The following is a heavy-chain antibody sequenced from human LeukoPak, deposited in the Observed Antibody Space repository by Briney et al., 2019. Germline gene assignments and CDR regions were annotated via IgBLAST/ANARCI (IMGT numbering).Heavy chain of an antibody. Sequence: PPQTLSLTWAVSGGSISSGGYSWSWLRQPPGKGLEWIGYIYYSGSTSYNPSLKSRVTISVDTSKKQFSLKLSSVTAADTAFYYCARYIVSYPHDAFDIWGQGTMVTVSS. CDR1: GGSISSGGYS. D-gene: IGHD1-26*01. J-gene: IGHJ3*02. CDR3: ARYIVSYPHDAFDI. V-gene: IGHV4-30-4*07. CDR2: IYYSGST.